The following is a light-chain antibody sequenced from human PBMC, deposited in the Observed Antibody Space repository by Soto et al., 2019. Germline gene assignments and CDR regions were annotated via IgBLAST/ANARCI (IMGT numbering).Light chain of an antibody. Sequence: QSVLTQPPSVSGAPGQRVTISCTGRSSNIGAGYAVHWYQQLPGAAPKLLIHDNNERPSGVPDRFSGSKSGTSASLAISDLRSEDEGLYYCATWDDSLSGVLFGGGTKLTVL. CDR1: SSNIGAGYA. J-gene: IGLJ2*01. CDR3: ATWDDSLSGVL. V-gene: IGLV1-40*01. CDR2: DNN.